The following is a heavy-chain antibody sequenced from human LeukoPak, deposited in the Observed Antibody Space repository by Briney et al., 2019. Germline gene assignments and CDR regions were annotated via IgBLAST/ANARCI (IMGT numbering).Heavy chain of an antibody. Sequence: PSETLSLTCAVYGGSFSGYYWSWIRQPPGKGLEWIGEINHSGSTNYNPSLKSRVTISVDTSKNQFSLKLRSVTAADTAVYYCARIEYYNNSRHYNGLSDYWTQGTLVTVSS. CDR3: ARIEYYNNSRHYNGLSDY. CDR2: INHSGST. J-gene: IGHJ4*02. CDR1: GGSFSGYY. D-gene: IGHD3-22*01. V-gene: IGHV4-34*01.